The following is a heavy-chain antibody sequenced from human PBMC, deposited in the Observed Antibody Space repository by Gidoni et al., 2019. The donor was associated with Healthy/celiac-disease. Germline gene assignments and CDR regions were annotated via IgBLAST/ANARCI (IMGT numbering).Heavy chain of an antibody. CDR3: AKERSAYCGGDCYLGY. D-gene: IGHD2-21*01. CDR2: ISGSGGST. J-gene: IGHJ4*02. V-gene: IGHV3-23*01. CDR1: GFPFSSYA. Sequence: EVQLLESGGGLVQPGGSLRLSCAASGFPFSSYAMSWVRQAPGKGLEWVSAISGSGGSTYYADSVKGRFTISRDNSKNTLYLQMNSLRAEDTAVYYCAKERSAYCGGDCYLGYWGQGTLVTVSS.